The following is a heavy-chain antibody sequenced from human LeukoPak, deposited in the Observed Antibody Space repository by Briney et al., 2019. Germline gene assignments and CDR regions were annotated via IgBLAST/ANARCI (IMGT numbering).Heavy chain of an antibody. CDR3: AELGITMIGGV. CDR2: IHYDGSDK. CDR1: GFTFSSYA. J-gene: IGHJ6*04. V-gene: IGHV3-30*02. D-gene: IGHD3-10*02. Sequence: SGGSLRLSCAASGFTFSSYAMHWVRQAPGKGLEWVAFIHYDGSDKYYADSVKGRFTISRDNSKNSLYLQMNSLRAEDTAVYYCAELGITMIGGVWGKGTTVTISS.